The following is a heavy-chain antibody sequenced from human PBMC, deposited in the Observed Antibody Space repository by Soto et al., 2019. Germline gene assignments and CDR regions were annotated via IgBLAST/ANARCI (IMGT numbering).Heavy chain of an antibody. Sequence: QVQLVESGGGVVHPGGSLRLSGVVSGFTLSNYGRHWVGQAPGKGLEWMAMISDDGTNKFYADSVKGRFTISRDNSKNTLYLQLKSLGIDDTAVYYCAKAGQSYGYKYGLDVWGQGTTVTVSS. CDR3: AKAGQSYGYKYGLDV. D-gene: IGHD5-18*01. J-gene: IGHJ6*02. V-gene: IGHV3-30*18. CDR1: GFTLSNYG. CDR2: ISDDGTNK.